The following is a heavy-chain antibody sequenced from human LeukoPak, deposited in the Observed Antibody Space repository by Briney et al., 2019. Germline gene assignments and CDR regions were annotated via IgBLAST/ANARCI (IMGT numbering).Heavy chain of an antibody. Sequence: PSETLSLTCTVSGGSISSGSYYWSWIRQPAGKGLEWIGRIYTSGSTNYNSSLKSRITISLDTSKNQFSLKLISVTAADTAVYYCATFKPARDWGTYRVNWLDPWGQGTLVTVSS. CDR3: ATFKPARDWGTYRVNWLDP. D-gene: IGHD3-16*02. J-gene: IGHJ5*02. CDR1: GGSISSGSYY. CDR2: IYTSGST. V-gene: IGHV4-61*02.